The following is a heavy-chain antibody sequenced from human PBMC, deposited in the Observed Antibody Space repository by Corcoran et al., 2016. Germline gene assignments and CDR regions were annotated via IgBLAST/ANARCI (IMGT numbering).Heavy chain of an antibody. V-gene: IGHV1-69*01. CDR3: AGGLVGATIGDLGY. J-gene: IGHJ4*02. CDR2: IIPIFGTA. D-gene: IGHD1-26*01. CDR1: GGTFSSYA. Sequence: QVQLVQSGAEVKKPGSSVKVSSKASGGTFSSYAISWVRQAPGQGLEWMGGIIPIFGTANYAQKFQGRVTITADESTSTAYMELSSLRSEDTAGYYCAGGLVGATIGDLGYWGQGTLVTVSS.